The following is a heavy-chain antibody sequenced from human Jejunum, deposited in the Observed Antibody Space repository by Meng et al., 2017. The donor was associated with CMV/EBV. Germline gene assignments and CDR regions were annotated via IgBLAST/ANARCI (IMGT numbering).Heavy chain of an antibody. CDR1: GFTCTNYG. V-gene: IGHV3-74*01. D-gene: IGHD3-10*01. J-gene: IGHJ4*02. CDR2: VNPDATTI. Sequence: APSGFTCTNYGRHWVRQAPGKGLVWVARVNPDATTIDYADSVEGRCTISRDNAKHTLYLQMHGLRAEDTALYYCTRNPVGSSGQFDFWGQGTLVTVSS. CDR3: TRNPVGSSGQFDF.